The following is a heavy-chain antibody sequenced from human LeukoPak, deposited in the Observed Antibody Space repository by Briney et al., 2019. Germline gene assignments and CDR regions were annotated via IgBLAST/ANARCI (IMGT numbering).Heavy chain of an antibody. D-gene: IGHD1-1*01. CDR3: ARTSGSTRYDYFDY. Sequence: ASVKVSCKASGYTFSNYGIIWVRQAPGQGVEGMGWISAYNGNTNNAQKLHGRVTMTTDTSTTTAYMELRSLRSDDMAVYYCARTSGSTRYDYFDYWGQGTLVTVSS. CDR2: ISAYNGNT. CDR1: GYTFSNYG. V-gene: IGHV1-18*03. J-gene: IGHJ4*02.